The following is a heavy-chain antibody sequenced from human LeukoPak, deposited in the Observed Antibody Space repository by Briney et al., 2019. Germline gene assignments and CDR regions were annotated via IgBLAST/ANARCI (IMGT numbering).Heavy chain of an antibody. V-gene: IGHV4-59*08. J-gene: IGHJ4*02. CDR2: IYSSGST. CDR1: GGSITSYY. CDR3: ARRAVAENYFDY. D-gene: IGHD6-19*01. Sequence: SETLSLTCTVSGGSITSYYWSWIRQPPGKGLEWIGYIYSSGSTTYNPSLKSRVTISVDTSKNQFSLRLTFVTAADTAVYYCARRAVAENYFDYWGQGTLVTDSS.